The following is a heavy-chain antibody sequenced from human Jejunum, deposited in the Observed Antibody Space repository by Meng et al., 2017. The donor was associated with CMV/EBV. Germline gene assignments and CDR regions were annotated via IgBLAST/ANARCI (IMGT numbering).Heavy chain of an antibody. J-gene: IGHJ1*01. D-gene: IGHD2-2*01. V-gene: IGHV4-59*01. Sequence: LSCIVSGDSIASSYWSWFRQSPVKGLESIGYVHHSGDTNYNPALMSRATMSLDMSKNQLSLRLTSVTAADTAVYYCAKTARIPAAWGQGTLVTVSS. CDR1: GDSIASSY. CDR3: AKTARIPAA. CDR2: VHHSGDT.